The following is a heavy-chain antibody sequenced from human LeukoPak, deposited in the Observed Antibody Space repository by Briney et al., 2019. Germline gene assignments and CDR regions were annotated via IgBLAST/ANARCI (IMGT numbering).Heavy chain of an antibody. J-gene: IGHJ4*02. Sequence: ASVTVSCTVSGYTLTELSMHWVRQAPGKGLEWMGGFDPEDGETIYAQKFQGRVTMTEDTSTDTAYMELSSLRSEDTAVYYCATDLAIYSGYAREDYWGQGTLVTVSS. CDR1: GYTLTELS. CDR3: ATDLAIYSGYAREDY. V-gene: IGHV1-24*01. CDR2: FDPEDGET. D-gene: IGHD5-12*01.